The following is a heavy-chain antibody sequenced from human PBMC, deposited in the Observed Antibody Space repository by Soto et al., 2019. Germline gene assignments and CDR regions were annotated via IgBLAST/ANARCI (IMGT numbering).Heavy chain of an antibody. D-gene: IGHD4-4*01. CDR3: ARDKGYDYSNLAL. CDR2: ISGSGGST. Sequence: GGSLRLSCAASGFTFSSYAMSWVRQAPGKGLEWVSAISGSGGSTYYADSVKGRFTISRDNAKNTLYLQMNSLRDEDTAVYYCARDKGYDYSNLALWGQGTLVTVSS. V-gene: IGHV3-23*01. CDR1: GFTFSSYA. J-gene: IGHJ4*02.